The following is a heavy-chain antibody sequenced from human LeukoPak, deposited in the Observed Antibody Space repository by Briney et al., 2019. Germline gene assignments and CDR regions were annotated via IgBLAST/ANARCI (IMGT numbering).Heavy chain of an antibody. Sequence: PGRSLRLSCAASGFTFTSFAMHWVRQAPRKGLEYVSAISSSGSNIFYADSVKGRFTISRDNSKSTLYLQMSGLRTDDTAVYYCVRDLRGVEPPPPHQKYWGQGTLVTVSS. CDR3: VRDLRGVEPPPPHQKY. J-gene: IGHJ4*02. D-gene: IGHD1-14*01. CDR1: GFTFTSFA. CDR2: ISSSGSNI. V-gene: IGHV3-64D*06.